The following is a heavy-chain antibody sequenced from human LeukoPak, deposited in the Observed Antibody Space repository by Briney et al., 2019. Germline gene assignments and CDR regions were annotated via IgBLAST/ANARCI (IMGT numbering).Heavy chain of an antibody. V-gene: IGHV3-21*01. D-gene: IGHD5-24*01. CDR1: GFTFSSYS. Sequence: PGGSLRLSCAASGFTFSSYSMNWVRQAPGKGLEWVSSISSSSSYIYYADSVKGRFTISRDNAKNSPYLQMNSLRAEDTAVYYCARGRWLQLGVGYYFDYWGQGTLVTVSS. CDR2: ISSSSSYI. CDR3: ARGRWLQLGVGYYFDY. J-gene: IGHJ4*02.